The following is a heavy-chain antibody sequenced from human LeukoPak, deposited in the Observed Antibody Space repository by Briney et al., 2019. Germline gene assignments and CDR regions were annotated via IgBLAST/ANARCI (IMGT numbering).Heavy chain of an antibody. CDR3: ARRIMTYMDV. J-gene: IGHJ6*03. Sequence: PGGSLRLSCAVSGFSLRSFWMSWVRQAPGKGLEWVANIKEDGSEKYYVDAVKGRFTVSRDNAKNSLYLQMNSLRAEDTAVYYCARRIMTYMDVWGKGTTVTVSS. D-gene: IGHD3-16*01. V-gene: IGHV3-7*01. CDR2: IKEDGSEK. CDR1: GFSLRSFW.